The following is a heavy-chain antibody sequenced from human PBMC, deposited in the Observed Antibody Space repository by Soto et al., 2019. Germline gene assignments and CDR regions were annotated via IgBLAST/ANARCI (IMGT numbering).Heavy chain of an antibody. V-gene: IGHV1-3*01. CDR2: INAGNGNT. Sequence: ASVKVSCKASGYTFTSYAMHWVRQAPGQRLEWMGWINAGNGNTKYSQKFQGRVTITRDTSASTAYMELSSLRSEDTAVYYCARRDPKTREFDYWGQGTLVTVSS. CDR1: GYTFTSYA. J-gene: IGHJ4*02. CDR3: ARRDPKTREFDY.